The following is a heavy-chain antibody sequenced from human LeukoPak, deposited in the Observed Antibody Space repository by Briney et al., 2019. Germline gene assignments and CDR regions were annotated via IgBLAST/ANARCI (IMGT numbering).Heavy chain of an antibody. J-gene: IGHJ2*01. V-gene: IGHV1-3*01. CDR2: INAGNGNT. CDR1: GYTFTSYA. Sequence: GASVKVSCKASGYTFTSYAMHWVRQAPGQRLEWMGRINAGNGNTKYSQKFQGRVTITRDTSASTAYMELSSLRSEDTAVYYCARGYYGSGSPLDWYFDLWGRGTLVTVSS. D-gene: IGHD3-10*01. CDR3: ARGYYGSGSPLDWYFDL.